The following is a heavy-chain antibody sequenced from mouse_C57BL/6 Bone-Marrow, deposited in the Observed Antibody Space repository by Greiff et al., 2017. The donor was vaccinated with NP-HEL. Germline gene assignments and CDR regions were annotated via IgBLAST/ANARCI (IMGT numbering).Heavy chain of an antibody. CDR1: GYTFTSYW. V-gene: IGHV1-72*01. Sequence: QVQLQQSGAELVKPGASVKLSCKASGYTFTSYWMHWVKQRPGRGLEWIGRIDPNSGGTKYNEKFKSKGTLTVDKPASPAYMQLSSLTSEDSAVYYCARRYYDAMDYWGQGTSVTVSS. D-gene: IGHD2-14*01. CDR3: ARRYYDAMDY. CDR2: IDPNSGGT. J-gene: IGHJ4*01.